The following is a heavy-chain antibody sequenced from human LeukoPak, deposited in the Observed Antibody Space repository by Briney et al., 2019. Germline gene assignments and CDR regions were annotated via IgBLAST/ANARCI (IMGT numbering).Heavy chain of an antibody. D-gene: IGHD3-10*01. CDR3: AASLWFGIYPDY. CDR1: GYSISSGYY. V-gene: IGHV4-38-2*01. CDR2: FNHNWGA. Sequence: PSETLSLTCAVSGYSISSGYYWGWIRQPPGKGLEWIGEFNHNWGAKYNPSLRSRATISVDTSKNHLSLSLNSVTAADTAVYYCAASLWFGIYPDYWGQGSLVTVSS. J-gene: IGHJ4*02.